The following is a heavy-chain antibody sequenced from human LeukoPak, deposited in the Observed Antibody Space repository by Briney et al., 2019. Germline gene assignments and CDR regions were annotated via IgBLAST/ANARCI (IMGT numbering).Heavy chain of an antibody. D-gene: IGHD2-21*02. J-gene: IGHJ6*02. CDR2: VIPFFGTA. Sequence: SVNVSCKASGGTLSSYVISWVRQAPGQGREWMGGVIPFFGTANYAQKSQGRVTITAAESTSTAYMELRSLTSEATTVYYCASGDCWGCPTCDYYYYYGMDVWGQGTTVTVSS. CDR1: GGTLSSYV. V-gene: IGHV1-69*13. CDR3: ASGDCWGCPTCDYYYYYGMDV.